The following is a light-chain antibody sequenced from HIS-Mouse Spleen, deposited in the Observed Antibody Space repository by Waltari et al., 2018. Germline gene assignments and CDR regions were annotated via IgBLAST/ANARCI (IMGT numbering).Light chain of an antibody. CDR1: QSVSSSS. V-gene: IGKV3-20*01. J-gene: IGKJ5*01. Sequence: EIVLTQSPGTLSLSPGERATLPCRASQSVSSSSLAWYQPKPGQAPRLRIYGASSRATGIPDRFSGSVSGTDFTLTISRLEPEDFAVYYCQQYGSSPFGQGTRLEIK. CDR3: QQYGSSP. CDR2: GAS.